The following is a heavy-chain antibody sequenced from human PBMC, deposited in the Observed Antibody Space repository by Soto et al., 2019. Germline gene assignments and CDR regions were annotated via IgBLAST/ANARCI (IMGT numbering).Heavy chain of an antibody. Sequence: LRLSCAASGFTFSSYAMRWVRQAPGKGLEWVSAISGSGGSTYYADSVKGRFTISRDNSKNTLYLQMNSLRAEDTAVYYCAKKWEDIRMITFGGVIPTIDYWGQGTLVTVSS. CDR3: AKKWEDIRMITFGGVIPTIDY. V-gene: IGHV3-23*01. CDR1: GFTFSSYA. CDR2: ISGSGGST. J-gene: IGHJ4*02. D-gene: IGHD3-16*02.